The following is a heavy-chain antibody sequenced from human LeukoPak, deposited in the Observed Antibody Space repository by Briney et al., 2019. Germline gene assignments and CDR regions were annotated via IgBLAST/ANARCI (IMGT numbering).Heavy chain of an antibody. Sequence: GGSLRLSCAACGFTFSSYEMNWVRQPPGKGLAWVSYINSSGSTIYYAGSVKGRFTIARDNTKNSLYLQRNGLRAEDTAVYYCAELGITMIGGVWGKGTTVTISS. CDR3: AELGITMIGGV. J-gene: IGHJ6*04. CDR1: GFTFSSYE. CDR2: INSSGSTI. D-gene: IGHD3-10*02. V-gene: IGHV3-48*03.